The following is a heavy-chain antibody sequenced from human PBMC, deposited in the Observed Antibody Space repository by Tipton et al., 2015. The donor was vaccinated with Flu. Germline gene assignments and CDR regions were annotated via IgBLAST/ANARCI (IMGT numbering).Heavy chain of an antibody. Sequence: LRLSCSVSGGSINSSYWSWIRQSPGKGLEWIGNIQYSGHTNYNPSLKSRVTIAVDTSKNQFSLQLSSVAAAGTAVYYCARHVDRSWMLEFWGQGTLVTVSS. CDR3: ARHVDRSWMLEF. CDR1: GGSINSSY. V-gene: IGHV4-59*01. D-gene: IGHD3-10*01. J-gene: IGHJ4*02. CDR2: IQYSGHT.